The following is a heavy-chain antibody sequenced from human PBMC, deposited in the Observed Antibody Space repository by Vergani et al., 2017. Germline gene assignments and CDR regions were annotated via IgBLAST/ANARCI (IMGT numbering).Heavy chain of an antibody. J-gene: IGHJ5*02. CDR2: INHSGST. CDR3: ARVPRIESWFDP. V-gene: IGHV4-34*01. Sequence: QVQLQQWGAGLLKPSETLSLTCAVYGGSFSGYYWSWIRQPPGKGLEWIGEINHSGSTYYNPSLKSRVTISVDTSKNQFSLKLSSVTAADTAVYYCARVPRIESWFDPWGQGTLVTVSS. CDR1: GGSFSGYY.